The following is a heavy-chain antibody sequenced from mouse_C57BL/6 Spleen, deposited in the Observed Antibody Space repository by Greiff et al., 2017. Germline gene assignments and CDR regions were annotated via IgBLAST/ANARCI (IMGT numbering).Heavy chain of an antibody. CDR3: ARGGYGSSSYWYFDV. V-gene: IGHV1-82*01. J-gene: IGHJ1*03. CDR2: IYPGDGDT. CDR1: GYAFSSSW. Sequence: VQLQQSGPELVKPGASVKISCKASGYAFSSSWMNWVKQRPGKGLEWIGRIYPGDGDTNYNGKFKGKATLTADKSSRTAYMQLSSLTSEDSAVYFCARGGYGSSSYWYFDVWGTGTTVTVAS. D-gene: IGHD1-1*01.